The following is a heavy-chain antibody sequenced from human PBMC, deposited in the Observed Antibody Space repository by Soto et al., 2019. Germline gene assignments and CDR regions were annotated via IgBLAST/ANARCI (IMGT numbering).Heavy chain of an antibody. J-gene: IGHJ6*02. D-gene: IGHD5-12*01. CDR2: IKQDGSEK. CDR1: GFTFSSYW. Sequence: EVQLVESGGGLVQPGGSLRLSCAASGFTFSSYWMSWVRQAPGKGLEWVANIKQDGSEKYYVDSVKGRSTISRDNAKNSLYLQMNSLRAEDTAVYYCARDWGRRGWLQLPGDYYYYGMDVWGQGTTVTVSS. V-gene: IGHV3-7*05. CDR3: ARDWGRRGWLQLPGDYYYYGMDV.